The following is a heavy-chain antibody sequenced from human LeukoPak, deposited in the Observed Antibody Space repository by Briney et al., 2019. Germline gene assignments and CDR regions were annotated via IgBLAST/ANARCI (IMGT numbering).Heavy chain of an antibody. CDR3: AKARYCSGGSCSAFDY. Sequence: GGSLRLSCAASGFTFSSYAMSWVRQAPGKGLEWVSAISGSGGSTYYADSVKGRFTISRDNSKNTLYLQMNSLRAEDTAVYYCAKARYCSGGSCSAFDYWGRGTLVTVSS. CDR2: ISGSGGST. CDR1: GFTFSSYA. V-gene: IGHV3-23*01. J-gene: IGHJ4*02. D-gene: IGHD2-15*01.